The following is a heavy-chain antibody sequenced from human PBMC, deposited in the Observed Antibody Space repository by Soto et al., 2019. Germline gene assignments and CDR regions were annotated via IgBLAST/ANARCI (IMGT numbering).Heavy chain of an antibody. D-gene: IGHD2-2*01. J-gene: IGHJ4*02. Sequence: SETLSLTCTVSGGSISSGDYYWSWIRQPPGKGLEWIGYIYYSGSTYYNPSLKSRVTISVDTSKNQFSLKLSSVTAADTAVYYCARVRIVLVPDAIDYWGQGTLVTVSS. CDR1: GGSISSGDYY. V-gene: IGHV4-30-4*01. CDR3: ARVRIVLVPDAIDY. CDR2: IYYSGST.